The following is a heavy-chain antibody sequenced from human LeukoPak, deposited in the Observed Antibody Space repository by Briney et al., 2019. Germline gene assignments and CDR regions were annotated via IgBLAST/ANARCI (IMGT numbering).Heavy chain of an antibody. J-gene: IGHJ3*02. CDR2: TYYRSKWYN. CDR1: GDSVSSNSAA. Sequence: SQTLSLTCAISGDSVSSNSAAWNWLRQSPSRGLEWLGRTYYRSKWYNDYAVSVKSRITINPDTSKNQFSLQLNSVTPEDTAVYYCARARYSYGDDAFDIWGQGTMVTVSS. V-gene: IGHV6-1*01. D-gene: IGHD5-18*01. CDR3: ARARYSYGDDAFDI.